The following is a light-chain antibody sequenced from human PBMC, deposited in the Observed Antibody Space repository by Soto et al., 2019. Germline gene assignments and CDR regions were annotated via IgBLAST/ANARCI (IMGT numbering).Light chain of an antibody. Sequence: DIQLTQSPSSLSASVCDTVTITCRASQTVSRYLNWYQQKSGTAPKLLIYAASTLHTGVPSRFSGRGSGTDFTLTISSLEPEDFAVYYCQQRSNWPPTFGQGTRLEIK. CDR1: QTVSRY. CDR2: AAS. V-gene: IGKV1-39*01. J-gene: IGKJ5*01. CDR3: QQRSNWPPT.